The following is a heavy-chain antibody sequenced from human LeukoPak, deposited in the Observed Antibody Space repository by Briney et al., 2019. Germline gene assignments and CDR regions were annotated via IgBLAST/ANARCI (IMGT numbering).Heavy chain of an antibody. J-gene: IGHJ5*02. CDR1: GYTFINYY. D-gene: IGHD6-13*01. V-gene: IGHV1-46*01. CDR2: LNPSGGST. CDR3: ARGGYSSPRSWFDP. Sequence: GASVKVSCKASGYTFINYYMHWVRQAPGQGPEWMGILNPSGGSTTYAQKFQGRVTMTRDMSTSTVYMELSSLRSDGTAVYYCARGGYSSPRSWFDPWGQGTLVTVSS.